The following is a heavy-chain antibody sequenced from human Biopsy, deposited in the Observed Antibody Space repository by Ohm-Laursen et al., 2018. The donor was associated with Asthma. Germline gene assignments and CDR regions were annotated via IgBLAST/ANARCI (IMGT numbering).Heavy chain of an antibody. D-gene: IGHD6-19*01. V-gene: IGHV3-30-3*01. CDR3: AREGVAGTHIED. Sequence: SLRLSCAASRFTYEMHWVRQAPGKGLEWVAVISYDGSSIYYADSVKGRFTISRDNSKNTLSLQMNSLTAEGTAVYYCAREGVAGTHIEDWGQGVRVTVSS. CDR1: RFTYE. CDR2: ISYDGSSI. J-gene: IGHJ4*02.